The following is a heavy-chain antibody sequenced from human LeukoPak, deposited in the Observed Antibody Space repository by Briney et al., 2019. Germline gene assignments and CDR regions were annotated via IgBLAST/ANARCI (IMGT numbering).Heavy chain of an antibody. D-gene: IGHD1-14*01. CDR1: GFTFANYW. Sequence: GGSLRLSCAASGFTFANYWMTWVRQAPGKGLEWVAIINFDGSEKYYADSLKGRFTISRDNAEKSLYLQMNSLRVEDTAIYYCVRARTPPPRNNWFDPWGQGTLVTVSS. J-gene: IGHJ5*02. CDR2: INFDGSEK. CDR3: VRARTPPPRNNWFDP. V-gene: IGHV3-7*01.